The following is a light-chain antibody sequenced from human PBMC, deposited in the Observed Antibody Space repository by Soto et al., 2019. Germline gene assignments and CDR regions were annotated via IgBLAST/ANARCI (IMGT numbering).Light chain of an antibody. CDR3: QHYGSSPWT. CDR1: QSVGGSY. Sequence: EIVLTQSPGTLSLSPGERATLSCRASQSVGGSYLAWFQQKPGQAPRLLIYVASTRATGVPDRFSGSGSATDFSRTINRLEPEDFAVYYWQHYGSSPWTFGQGTKVEIK. J-gene: IGKJ1*01. CDR2: VAS. V-gene: IGKV3-20*01.